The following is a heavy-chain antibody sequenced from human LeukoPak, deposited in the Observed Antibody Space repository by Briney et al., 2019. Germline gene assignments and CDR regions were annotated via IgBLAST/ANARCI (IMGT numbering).Heavy chain of an antibody. Sequence: GASVKVSCKASGYTFISYGISWVRQAPGQGLEWMGWISGYNGNTNYAQKLQGRVTMTTDTSTSKAYMELRSLRSEDTAVYYCATYYYDSSGYYYDYWGQGTLVTVSS. V-gene: IGHV1-18*01. J-gene: IGHJ4*02. CDR3: ATYYYDSSGYYYDY. CDR2: ISGYNGNT. CDR1: GYTFISYG. D-gene: IGHD3-22*01.